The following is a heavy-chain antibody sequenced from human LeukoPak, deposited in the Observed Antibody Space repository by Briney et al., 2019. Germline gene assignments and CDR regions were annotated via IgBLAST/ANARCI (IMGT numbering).Heavy chain of an antibody. CDR2: IYYDGST. Sequence: PSETLSLTCTVSSGSISSSNYYWGWIRQPPGKGLEWIGNIYYDGSTYYNPSLKSRVTISVDTSKNQFSLKLSSVTAADTAVYYCASVIAAAGTTPSFDYWGQGTLVTVSS. CDR1: SGSISSSNYY. V-gene: IGHV4-39*01. J-gene: IGHJ4*02. D-gene: IGHD6-13*01. CDR3: ASVIAAAGTTPSFDY.